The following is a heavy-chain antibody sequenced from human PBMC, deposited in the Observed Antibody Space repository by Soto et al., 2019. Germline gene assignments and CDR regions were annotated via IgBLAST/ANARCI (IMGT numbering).Heavy chain of an antibody. CDR1: GFTFSSYG. J-gene: IGHJ4*02. Sequence: QVQLVESGGGVVQPGRSLRLSCAASGFTFSSYGMHWVRQAPGKGLEWVAVISYDGSYKYYADSVKGRFTISRDNSKNPLYLQMNGLSAEVTAVYYCASWNGGFDYCGQGTLVTVSS. V-gene: IGHV3-30*03. CDR2: ISYDGSYK. CDR3: ASWNGGFDY. D-gene: IGHD2-15*01.